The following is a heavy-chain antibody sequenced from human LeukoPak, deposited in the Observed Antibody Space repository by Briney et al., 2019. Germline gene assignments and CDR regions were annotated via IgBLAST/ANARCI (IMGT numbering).Heavy chain of an antibody. CDR3: ARTAVAGFDY. V-gene: IGHV3-23*01. Sequence: GGSLRLSCAASGFSFSSYAMSWVRQAPGKGLEWVSAISGSGGTSTYYADSVKGRFTISRDNAKNSLYLQMNSLRAEDTAVYYCARTAVAGFDYWGQGTLVTVSS. CDR1: GFSFSSYA. J-gene: IGHJ4*02. CDR2: ISGSGGTST. D-gene: IGHD6-19*01.